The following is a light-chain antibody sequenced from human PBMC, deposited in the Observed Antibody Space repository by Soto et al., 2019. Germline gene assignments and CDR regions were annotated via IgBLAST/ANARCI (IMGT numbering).Light chain of an antibody. CDR1: QTISSW. CDR3: QQANSFLT. J-gene: IGKJ5*01. V-gene: IGKV1-12*01. CDR2: AAS. Sequence: DIQMTQSPSTLSGSVGDRVTITCRASQTISSWLAWYQQKPGKAPKLLIYAASSLQSGVPSRFSGSGSGTDFTLTISSLQPEDFATYYCQQANSFLTFGQRTLLEVK.